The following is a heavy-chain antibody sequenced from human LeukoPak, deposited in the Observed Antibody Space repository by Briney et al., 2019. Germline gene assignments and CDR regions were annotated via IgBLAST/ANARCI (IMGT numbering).Heavy chain of an antibody. V-gene: IGHV1-2*06. D-gene: IGHD3-22*01. CDR3: ARLDYYDSSGYYISQH. J-gene: IGHJ1*01. CDR1: GYTFIAYH. CDR2: IHPSSGAT. Sequence: GASVKVSCKASGYTFIAYHMHWVRQAPGQGLEWMGRIHPSSGATNYAQRFQGRVTLTRDTSISTAYMELSRLRSDDTAMYYCARLDYYDSSGYYISQHWGQGTLVTVSS.